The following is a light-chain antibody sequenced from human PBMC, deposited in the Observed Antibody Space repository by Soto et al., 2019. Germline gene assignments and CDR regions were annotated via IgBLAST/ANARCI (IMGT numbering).Light chain of an antibody. CDR3: QQYGSSPPHT. CDR1: QSVSNNY. J-gene: IGKJ2*01. CDR2: GSS. Sequence: EVVLTQSPGTLSLSPGERATVSCRASQSVSNNYVAWYQQKPGQAPRLLIFGSSDRATGIPDRFSGSGSGTDFPLTISRLEPEDFAVYFCQQYGSSPPHTFGQGTNLEIK. V-gene: IGKV3-20*01.